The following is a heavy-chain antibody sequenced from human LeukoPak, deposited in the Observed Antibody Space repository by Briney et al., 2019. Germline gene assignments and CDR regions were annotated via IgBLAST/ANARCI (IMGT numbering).Heavy chain of an antibody. Sequence: ASVKVSCKASGYTFTGYYMHWVRQAPGQGLEWMGWINPNSGGTNYTQKFQGGVTMTRDTSISTAYMELSRLRSDDTAVYYCARGGEIMITFGGVIADFDYWGQGTLVTVSS. D-gene: IGHD3-16*02. J-gene: IGHJ4*02. CDR3: ARGGEIMITFGGVIADFDY. V-gene: IGHV1-2*02. CDR2: INPNSGGT. CDR1: GYTFTGYY.